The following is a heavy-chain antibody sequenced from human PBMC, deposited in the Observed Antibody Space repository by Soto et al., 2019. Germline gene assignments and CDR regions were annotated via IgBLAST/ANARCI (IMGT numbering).Heavy chain of an antibody. CDR3: ARPLGCSSTSCYASGYFQH. CDR1: GYTFTSYA. J-gene: IGHJ1*01. CDR2: INAGNGNT. V-gene: IGHV1-3*01. Sequence: ASVKVSCKASGYTFTSYAMHWVRQAPGQRLEWMGRINAGNGNTKYSQKFQGRVTITRDTSASTAYMELSSLRSEDTAVYYCARPLGCSSTSCYASGYFQHWGQGTLVTVSS. D-gene: IGHD2-2*01.